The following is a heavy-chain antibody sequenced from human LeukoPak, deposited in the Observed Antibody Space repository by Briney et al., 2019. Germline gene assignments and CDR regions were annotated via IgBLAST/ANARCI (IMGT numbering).Heavy chain of an antibody. CDR3: ARTRPAFAGTGSDY. D-gene: IGHD3/OR15-3a*01. CDR2: IYPGDFDT. Sequence: GESLKISCKGSEYTFTTYWIAWVRQMPGKSLEWIGIIYPGDFDTRYSPSFQGHVTISADKSIRTVYSPWSSLRPSATALYYCARTRPAFAGTGSDYWAQRPLVTVSS. V-gene: IGHV5-51*01. J-gene: IGHJ4*02. CDR1: EYTFTTYW.